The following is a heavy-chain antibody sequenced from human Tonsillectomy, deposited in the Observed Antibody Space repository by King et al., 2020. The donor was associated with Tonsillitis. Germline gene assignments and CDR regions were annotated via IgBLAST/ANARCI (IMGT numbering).Heavy chain of an antibody. CDR3: ARYEYIRSSIFDY. J-gene: IGHJ4*02. CDR1: GGSFSDYY. Sequence: QVQLQQWGAGLLKPSETLSLTCAVYGGSFSDYYWSWIRQAPGKGLDWIGEIKHSGTTNHNPSLKSRVSISVETSKKQFSLSLRYVTAADTAVYYCARYEYIRSSIFDYWGQGTLVTVSS. D-gene: IGHD6-6*01. V-gene: IGHV4-34*01. CDR2: IKHSGTT.